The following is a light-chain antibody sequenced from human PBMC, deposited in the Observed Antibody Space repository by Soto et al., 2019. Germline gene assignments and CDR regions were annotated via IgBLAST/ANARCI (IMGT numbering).Light chain of an antibody. CDR2: SNN. CDR3: AAWDDSLNAWV. Sequence: QSVLTQPPSASGTPGQRVTISCSGRSSNIGSNTIDWYQLLPGTAPKLLIYSNNHRPSGVPDRFSGSKSGSSASLAISGLQSEDEADYFCAAWDDSLNAWVFGGGTKVTVL. J-gene: IGLJ3*02. CDR1: SSNIGSNT. V-gene: IGLV1-44*01.